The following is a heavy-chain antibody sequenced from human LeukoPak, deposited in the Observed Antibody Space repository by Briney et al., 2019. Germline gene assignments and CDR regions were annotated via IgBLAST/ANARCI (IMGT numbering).Heavy chain of an antibody. V-gene: IGHV1-46*01. CDR1: GYTFTSYY. D-gene: IGHD2-2*01. CDR2: INPSGGST. CDR3: ARDGPPGVVVPAALDY. Sequence: ASVKVSCKASGYTFTSYYMHWVRQAPGQGLEWMGIINPSGGSTRYAQKFQGRVTMTRDTSTSTVYMELSSLRSEDTAVYYCARDGPPGVVVPAALDYWGQGTLVTVSS. J-gene: IGHJ4*02.